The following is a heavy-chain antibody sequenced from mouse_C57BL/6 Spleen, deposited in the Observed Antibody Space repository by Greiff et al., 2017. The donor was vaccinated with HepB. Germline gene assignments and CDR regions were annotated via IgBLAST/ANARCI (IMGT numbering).Heavy chain of an antibody. V-gene: IGHV1-53*01. D-gene: IGHD2-1*01. CDR1: GYTFTSYW. J-gene: IGHJ3*01. Sequence: QVHVKQPGTELVKPGASVKLSCKASGYTFTSYWMHWVKQRPGQGLEWIGNINPSNGGTNYNEKFKSKATLTVDKSSSTAYMQLSSLTSEDSAVYYCARSEAYGNPGWFAYWGQGTLVTVSA. CDR2: INPSNGGT. CDR3: ARSEAYGNPGWFAY.